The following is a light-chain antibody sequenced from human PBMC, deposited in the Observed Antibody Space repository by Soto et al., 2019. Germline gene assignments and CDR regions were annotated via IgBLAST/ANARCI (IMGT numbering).Light chain of an antibody. Sequence: QSVLTQPPSASGTPGQRVTISCSGSSSNIGNFYVYWYQQLPGPAPKLLIYKNNQRPLGVPDRFSGSNSGTSASLAISGLRSEDEADYYCAAWDDSRSGPGVFGGGTQLTVL. J-gene: IGLJ7*01. CDR1: SSNIGNFY. V-gene: IGLV1-47*01. CDR2: KNN. CDR3: AAWDDSRSGPGV.